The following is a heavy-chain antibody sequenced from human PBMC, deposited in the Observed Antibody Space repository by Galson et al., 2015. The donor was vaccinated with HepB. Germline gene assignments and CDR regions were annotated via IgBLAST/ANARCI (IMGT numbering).Heavy chain of an antibody. CDR1: GFTFSNAW. Sequence: SLRLSCAASGFTFSNAWMNWVRQAPGKGLEWVAVISFDGSNKHYADSVKGRFTISRDNSKNTLYLQMISLRPEDTAMYYCARGDSGYDPDYWGQGTLVTVSS. D-gene: IGHD5-12*01. CDR2: ISFDGSNK. V-gene: IGHV3-30*03. CDR3: ARGDSGYDPDY. J-gene: IGHJ4*02.